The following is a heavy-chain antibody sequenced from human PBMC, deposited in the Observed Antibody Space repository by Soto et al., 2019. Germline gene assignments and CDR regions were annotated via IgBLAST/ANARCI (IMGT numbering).Heavy chain of an antibody. Sequence: GASVKVSCKASGYTFTGYYMHWVRQAPGQGLEWMGCINPNSGGTNYAQKFQGRVTMTRDTSISTAYMELSRLRSDDTAVDYCARVSKLVSNWFDPGGQGTLVPVSS. V-gene: IGHV1-2*02. CDR2: INPNSGGT. J-gene: IGHJ5*02. CDR1: GYTFTGYY. CDR3: ARVSKLVSNWFDP. D-gene: IGHD6-6*01.